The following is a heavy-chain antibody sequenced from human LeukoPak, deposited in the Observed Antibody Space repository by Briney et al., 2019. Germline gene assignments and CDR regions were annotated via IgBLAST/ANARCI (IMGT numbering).Heavy chain of an antibody. CDR1: GGSISSYS. CDR2: IYTSGST. J-gene: IGHJ4*02. V-gene: IGHV4-4*07. D-gene: IGHD6-13*01. Sequence: SETLSLTCTVSGGSISSYSWSWIRQPAGKGLEWIGRIYTSGSTNYNPSLKSRVTMSVDTSKNQFSLKLSSVTAADTAVYYCASGIAAAGQFDYWGQGTLVTVSS. CDR3: ASGIAAAGQFDY.